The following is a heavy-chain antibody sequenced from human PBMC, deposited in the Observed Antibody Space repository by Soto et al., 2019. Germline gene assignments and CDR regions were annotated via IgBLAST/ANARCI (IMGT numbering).Heavy chain of an antibody. Sequence: GGSLRLSCAASGFPFSSYAMSWVRHAPDKGLEWVSAIGFRGDSTYYADSVKGRFTISRDNSKNTLYLQVNSLGAEDTAVYYCARKFSSSSFYFDYWGQGTLVTVSS. J-gene: IGHJ4*02. V-gene: IGHV3-23*01. D-gene: IGHD6-6*01. CDR2: IGFRGDST. CDR3: ARKFSSSSFYFDY. CDR1: GFPFSSYA.